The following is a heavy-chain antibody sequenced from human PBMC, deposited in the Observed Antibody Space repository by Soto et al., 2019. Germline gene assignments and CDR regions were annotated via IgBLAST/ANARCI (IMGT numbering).Heavy chain of an antibody. CDR3: AKGGFVAYYDYVWGSYRLEGFDY. CDR1: GFTFSSYA. V-gene: IGHV3-23*01. J-gene: IGHJ4*02. D-gene: IGHD3-16*02. CDR2: ISGSGGST. Sequence: EVQLLESGGGLVQPGGSLGLSCAASGFTFSSYAMSWVRQAPGKGLEWVSAISGSGGSTYYADSVKGRFTISRDNSKNTLYLQMNSLRAEDTAVYYCAKGGFVAYYDYVWGSYRLEGFDYWGQGTLVTVSS.